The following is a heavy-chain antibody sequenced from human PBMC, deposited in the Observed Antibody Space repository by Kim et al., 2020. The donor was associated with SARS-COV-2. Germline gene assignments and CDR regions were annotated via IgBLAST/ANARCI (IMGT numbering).Heavy chain of an antibody. CDR3: ARPAKYAATAGVGFESMDV. J-gene: IGHJ6*02. V-gene: IGHV1-69*13. D-gene: IGHD2-15*01. CDR2: IIPIFGTA. CDR1: GGTFSSYA. Sequence: SVKVSCKASGGTFSSYAISWVRQAPGQGLEWMGGIIPIFGTANYAQKFQGRVTITADESTSTAYMELSSLRSEDTAVYYCARPAKYAATAGVGFESMDVWGQGTTVTVSS.